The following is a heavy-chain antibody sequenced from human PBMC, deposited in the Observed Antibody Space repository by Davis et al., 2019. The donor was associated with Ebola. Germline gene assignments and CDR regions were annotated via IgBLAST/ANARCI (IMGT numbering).Heavy chain of an antibody. J-gene: IGHJ4*02. V-gene: IGHV4-59*08. Sequence: SETLSLTCTVSGGSISSYYWSWIRQPPGKGLEWIGYIYYSGSTNYNPSLKRRVTMSLDTSRNQISLKLSSVTAADTAVYYCATLGDFDYWGQGTLVTVSS. CDR1: GGSISSYY. CDR2: IYYSGST. D-gene: IGHD3-16*01. CDR3: ATLGDFDY.